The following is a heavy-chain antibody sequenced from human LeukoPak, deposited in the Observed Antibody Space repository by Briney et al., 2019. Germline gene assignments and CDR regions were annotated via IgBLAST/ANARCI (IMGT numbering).Heavy chain of an antibody. V-gene: IGHV1-18*01. CDR1: GYTFTSYG. CDR2: ISAYNGNT. J-gene: IGHJ4*02. Sequence: ASVKVSCKASGYTFTSYGISWVRQAPGQGIEWMGWISAYNGNTNYAQKLQGRVTITTDTSTSTAYMELRSLRSDDTAVYYCARGQWYYDYVWGAPNPFDYWGQGTLVTVSS. D-gene: IGHD3-16*01. CDR3: ARGQWYYDYVWGAPNPFDY.